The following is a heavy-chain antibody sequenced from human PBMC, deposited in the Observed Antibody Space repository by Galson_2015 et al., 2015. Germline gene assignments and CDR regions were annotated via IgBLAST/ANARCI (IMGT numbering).Heavy chain of an antibody. CDR2: ISWNRGSI. D-gene: IGHD4-17*01. CDR1: GFTFDDYA. CDR3: AKSRGTTRGAFNI. Sequence: SLRLSCAASGFTFDDYAMHWVRQAPGKGLEWVSGISWNRGSILYADSVKGRFTLSRDNAKNSLFLQMNSLRVEDTALYYCAKSRGTTRGAFNIWGQGTMVTVSS. V-gene: IGHV3-9*01. J-gene: IGHJ3*02.